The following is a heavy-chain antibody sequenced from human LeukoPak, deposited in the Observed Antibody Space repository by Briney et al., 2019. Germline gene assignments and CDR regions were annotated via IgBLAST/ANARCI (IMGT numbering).Heavy chain of an antibody. J-gene: IGHJ4*02. CDR3: AKGVSEWGNLGN. Sequence: TGGSLRLFCTTSGFRSSNYGLFWVRQAPDKGVEWVAFTRPDKDDKYYSDSVRGRFTISRDNPKNTLYLQMNSLRVEDTALYFCAKGVSEWGNLGNWGQGTLVTVSS. D-gene: IGHD7-27*01. CDR1: GFRSSNYG. CDR2: TRPDKDDK. V-gene: IGHV3-30*02.